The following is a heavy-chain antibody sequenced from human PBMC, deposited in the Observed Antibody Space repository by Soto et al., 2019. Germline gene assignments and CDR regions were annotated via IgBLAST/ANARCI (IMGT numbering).Heavy chain of an antibody. V-gene: IGHV1-18*04. CDR2: ISAYNGNT. CDR1: GYTFTSYG. J-gene: IGHJ5*02. Sequence: ASVKVSCKASGYTFTSYGISWVRQAPGQGLEWMGWISAYNGNTNYAQKLQGRVTMTTDTSTSTAYMELRSLRSDDTAVYYCARRTHYDSSGYYRIWFDPWGKGTLVTVS. D-gene: IGHD3-22*01. CDR3: ARRTHYDSSGYYRIWFDP.